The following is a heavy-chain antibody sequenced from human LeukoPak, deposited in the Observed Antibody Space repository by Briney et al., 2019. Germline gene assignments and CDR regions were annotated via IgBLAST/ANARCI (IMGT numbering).Heavy chain of an antibody. CDR3: AKARDSSVPDAFDI. CDR1: GFTVSGNY. Sequence: GGSLRLSCAASGFTVSGNYMSWVRQAPGKGLEWVSAISGSGGSTYYADSVKGRFTISRDNSKNTLYLQMNSLRAEDTAVYYCAKARDSSVPDAFDIWGQGTMVTVSS. CDR2: ISGSGGST. D-gene: IGHD3-22*01. J-gene: IGHJ3*02. V-gene: IGHV3-23*01.